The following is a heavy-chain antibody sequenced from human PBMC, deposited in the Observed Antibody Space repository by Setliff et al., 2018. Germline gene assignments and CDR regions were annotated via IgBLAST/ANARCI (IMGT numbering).Heavy chain of an antibody. D-gene: IGHD1-1*01. CDR1: GFNFGAYA. CDR2: ISYDGGKT. Sequence: PGGSLRLSCAASGFNFGAYAMHWVRQAPGKGLEWVAVISYDGGKTYHADSVKGRFIISRDNSENTLYLQMNSLRPEDTAVYYCAREVRPSFDDYWGQGTLVTVSS. J-gene: IGHJ4*02. V-gene: IGHV3-30-3*01. CDR3: AREVRPSFDDY.